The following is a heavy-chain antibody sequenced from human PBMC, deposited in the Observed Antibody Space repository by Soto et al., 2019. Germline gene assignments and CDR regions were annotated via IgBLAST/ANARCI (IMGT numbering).Heavy chain of an antibody. CDR2: ISYDGSNK. D-gene: IGHD2-2*01. CDR1: GFTFSSYG. CDR3: AKDRRDCSSTSCYAGSNYYYYGMDV. J-gene: IGHJ6*02. Sequence: GGSLRLSCAASGFTFSSYGMHWVRQAPGKGLEWVAVISYDGSNKYYADSVKGRFTISRDNSKNTLYLQMNSLRAEDTAVYYCAKDRRDCSSTSCYAGSNYYYYGMDVWGQGTTVTVSS. V-gene: IGHV3-30*18.